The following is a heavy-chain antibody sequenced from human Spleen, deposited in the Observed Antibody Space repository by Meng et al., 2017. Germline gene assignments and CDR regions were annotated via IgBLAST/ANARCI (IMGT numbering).Heavy chain of an antibody. CDR1: GGSISSSNW. CDR2: IYQSGST. V-gene: IGHV4-4*02. D-gene: IGHD2-21*01. CDR3: ARNGAYCLDS. J-gene: IGHJ4*02. Sequence: QVQLQESGPGLVKPAGTLSLTCGVSGGSISSSNWWSWVRQPPGKGLQWIGEIYQSGSTSSYNPSLRSRVTMSLDTSRNQISLMLTSVTAADTAVYYCARNGAYCLDSWGQGTLVTVSS.